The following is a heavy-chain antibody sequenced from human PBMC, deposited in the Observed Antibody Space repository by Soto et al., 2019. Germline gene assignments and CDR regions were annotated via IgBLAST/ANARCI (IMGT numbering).Heavy chain of an antibody. Sequence: SETLSLTCTVSGGSITGYYWSWIRQPPGKGPEWIGNIHYSGSTNYNPSLKSRVTISVDTSNNQFSLRLSSVTAAETAVYYCARLGITMIVVVTPVDIWGQGTMVTVSS. CDR1: GGSITGYY. CDR3: ARLGITMIVVVTPVDI. CDR2: IHYSGST. V-gene: IGHV4-59*08. D-gene: IGHD3-22*01. J-gene: IGHJ3*02.